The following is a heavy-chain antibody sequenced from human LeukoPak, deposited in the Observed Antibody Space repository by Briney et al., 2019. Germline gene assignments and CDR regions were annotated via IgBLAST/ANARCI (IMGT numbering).Heavy chain of an antibody. CDR2: IIPIFGTA. CDR1: GGTFSSYA. J-gene: IGHJ4*02. D-gene: IGHD1-26*01. V-gene: IGHV1-69*13. Sequence: SVKVSCKASGGTFSSYAISWVRQAPGQGLEWMGGIIPIFGTANYAQKFQGGVTITADESTSTAYMELSSLRSEDTAVYYCARGRGGATTLVDYWGQGTLVTVSS. CDR3: ARGRGGATTLVDY.